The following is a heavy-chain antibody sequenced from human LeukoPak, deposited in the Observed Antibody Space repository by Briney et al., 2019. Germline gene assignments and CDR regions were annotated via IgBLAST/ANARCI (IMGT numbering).Heavy chain of an antibody. Sequence: ASVKVSCKASGYTFTSYYMHWVRQAPGQGLEWMGIINPSGGSTSYAQKFQGRVTMTRDTSTSTVYMELSSLRSEDTAVYYCARVGYYGSGRKHWFHPWGQGTLVTVSS. CDR3: ARVGYYGSGRKHWFHP. CDR1: GYTFTSYY. J-gene: IGHJ5*02. CDR2: INPSGGST. V-gene: IGHV1-46*01. D-gene: IGHD3-10*01.